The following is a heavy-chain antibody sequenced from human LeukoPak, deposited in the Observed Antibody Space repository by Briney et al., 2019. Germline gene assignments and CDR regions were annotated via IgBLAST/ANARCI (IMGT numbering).Heavy chain of an antibody. J-gene: IGHJ5*02. V-gene: IGHV5-51*01. Sequence: RGESLKISCKGSGYSFTSYWIGWVRQMPGKGLEWMGIIYPGDSDTRYSPSFQGQVTISADKSISTAYLQWSSLKASDTALYYCARQHDYSSSWYNWFDPWGQGTLVTVSS. D-gene: IGHD6-13*01. CDR3: ARQHDYSSSWYNWFDP. CDR2: IYPGDSDT. CDR1: GYSFTSYW.